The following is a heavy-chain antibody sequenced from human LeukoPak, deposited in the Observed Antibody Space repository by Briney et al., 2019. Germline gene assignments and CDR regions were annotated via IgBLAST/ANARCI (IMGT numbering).Heavy chain of an antibody. Sequence: GGSLRLSCAASGFTFTDAWMTWVRQAPGKGLEWVGFIRSKAYGGTTEYAASVKGRFTISRDDSKSIAYLQMNSLKTEDTAVYYCTRDRPDYWGQGTLVTVSS. CDR1: GFTFTDAW. J-gene: IGHJ4*02. CDR3: TRDRPDY. V-gene: IGHV3-49*04. CDR2: IRSKAYGGTT.